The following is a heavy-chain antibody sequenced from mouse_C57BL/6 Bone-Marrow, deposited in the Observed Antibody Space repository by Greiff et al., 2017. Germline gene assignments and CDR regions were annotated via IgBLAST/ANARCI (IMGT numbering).Heavy chain of an antibody. D-gene: IGHD2-2*01. J-gene: IGHJ2*01. V-gene: IGHV5-17*01. CDR3: ANGYPHFDY. CDR2: ISSGSSTI. Sequence: EVKLMESGGGLVKPGGSLKLSCAASGFTFSDYGMHWVRQAPEKGLEWVAYISSGSSTIYYADTVKGRFTISRDNAKNTLFLQMTSLRSEDTAMYYCANGYPHFDYWGQGTTLTVSS. CDR1: GFTFSDYG.